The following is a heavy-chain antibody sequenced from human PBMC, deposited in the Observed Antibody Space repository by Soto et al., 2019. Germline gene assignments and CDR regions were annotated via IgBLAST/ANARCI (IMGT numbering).Heavy chain of an antibody. CDR1: GDTFSFYT. CDR2: VNPILSMS. V-gene: IGHV1-69*02. D-gene: IGHD3-10*01. CDR3: ATSYGSGYRAFDY. J-gene: IGHJ4*02. Sequence: QVQLVQSGAELKKPGSSVKVSCKASGDTFSFYTINWVRQAPGLGLEWMGRVNPILSMSNYAQKFQGRVTMTADKSTSTAYMELRSLRSEDTAFYYCATSYGSGYRAFDYWGRGALVTVSS.